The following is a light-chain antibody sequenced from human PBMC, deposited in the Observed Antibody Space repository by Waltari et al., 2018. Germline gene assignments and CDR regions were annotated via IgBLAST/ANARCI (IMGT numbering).Light chain of an antibody. CDR2: AAS. Sequence: WQARQGVSIYLVCGQQKPWNAPKLLIYAASTLQSGVPSMFSGSGSGTDFTLTISSLQPEDFASYYCQQLNSHPLTFGGGTKVEIK. CDR1: QGVSIY. J-gene: IGKJ4*01. CDR3: QQLNSHPLT. V-gene: IGKV1-9*01.